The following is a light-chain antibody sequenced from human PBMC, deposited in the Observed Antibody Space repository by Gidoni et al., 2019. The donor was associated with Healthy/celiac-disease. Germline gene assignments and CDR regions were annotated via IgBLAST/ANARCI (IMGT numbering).Light chain of an antibody. CDR3: QQYDNLPSIG. CDR1: QDISNY. J-gene: IGKJ5*01. V-gene: IGKV1-33*01. Sequence: DIQMTQSPSSLSASVGDRVTITCQASQDISNYLNWYQQKPGKAPKLLIYDASNLETVVPSRFSGSGSGTDFTFTISSLQPEDIATYYCQQYDNLPSIGFGQGTRLEIK. CDR2: DAS.